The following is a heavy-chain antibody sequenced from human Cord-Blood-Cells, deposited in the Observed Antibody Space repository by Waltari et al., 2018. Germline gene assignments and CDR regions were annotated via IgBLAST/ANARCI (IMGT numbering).Heavy chain of an antibody. CDR2: IYPGDSDT. J-gene: IGHJ2*01. V-gene: IGHV5-51*03. D-gene: IGHD1-1*01. CDR3: ASRVRWNDEDPYYWYFDL. Sequence: EVQLVQSGAEVKTPGESLKISCKGSGYSFPSYWIGWVRQMPGKGLGWMGIIYPGDSDTRYSPSFQGQVTISADKSISTAYLQWSSLKASDTAMYYCASRVRWNDEDPYYWYFDLWGRGTLVTVSS. CDR1: GYSFPSYW.